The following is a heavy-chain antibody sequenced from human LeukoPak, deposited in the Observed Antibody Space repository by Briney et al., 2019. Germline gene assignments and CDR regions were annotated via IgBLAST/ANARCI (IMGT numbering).Heavy chain of an antibody. D-gene: IGHD3-10*01. Sequence: GGSLRLSCAASGVTFSSYGMHWVRQAPGKGLEWVAVIWYDGSKKYYADSVKGRFTISRDNSKNTLYLQMNNLRAEDTAVYYCAKDLGDGSYPACFDYWGQGTLVTVSS. J-gene: IGHJ4*02. CDR3: AKDLGDGSYPACFDY. CDR1: GVTFSSYG. CDR2: IWYDGSKK. V-gene: IGHV3-33*06.